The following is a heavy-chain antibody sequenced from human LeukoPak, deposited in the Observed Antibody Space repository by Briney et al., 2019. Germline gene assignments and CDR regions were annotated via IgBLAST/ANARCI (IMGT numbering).Heavy chain of an antibody. D-gene: IGHD4-17*01. CDR2: IHHSGDT. CDR3: ARDRFDYGEYEFDS. Sequence: SETLSLTCTVSGYSIKTSYHWAWVRQPPGKGLEWVATIHHSGDTFYNPSLKSRATISMDTSKSDFSLTLKSVTAADTAVYYCARDRFDYGEYEFDSWGQGALVTVSS. CDR1: GYSIKTSYH. J-gene: IGHJ5*01. V-gene: IGHV4-38-2*02.